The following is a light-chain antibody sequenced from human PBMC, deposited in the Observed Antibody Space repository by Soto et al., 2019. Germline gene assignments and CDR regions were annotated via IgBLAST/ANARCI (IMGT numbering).Light chain of an antibody. CDR2: DAS. CDR3: QQYNTYWT. V-gene: IGKV1-5*01. J-gene: IGKJ1*01. CDR1: QNVNNW. Sequence: DIQMTQFPSALSASVGDRVTITCRASQNVNNWLAWYQHKPGKAPQLLIYDASVLESGVPSRFSGSGSGTEFTLAINGLQSDDFATYYRQQYNTYWTFGPGTKVEVE.